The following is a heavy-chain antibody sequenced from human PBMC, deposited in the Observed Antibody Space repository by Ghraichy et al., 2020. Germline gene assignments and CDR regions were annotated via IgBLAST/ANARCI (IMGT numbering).Heavy chain of an antibody. CDR2: IRGGGSDS. CDR3: AKFAGKYSSSSARYFEY. CDR1: GFTFSNYA. J-gene: IGHJ4*02. D-gene: IGHD6-6*01. V-gene: IGHV3-23*01. Sequence: GGSLRLSCAASGFTFSNYAMNWVRQAPGKGLEWVATIRGGGSDSYYAESVKGRFTISRDNSKKTLYLQLSSLRAEDTAVYYCAKFAGKYSSSSARYFEYWGQGTLVTVSS.